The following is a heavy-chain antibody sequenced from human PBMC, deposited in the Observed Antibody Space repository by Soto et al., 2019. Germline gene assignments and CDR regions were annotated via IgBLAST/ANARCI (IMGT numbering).Heavy chain of an antibody. CDR2: IWYDGSNK. CDR3: ARAGSSWSPDYYFDY. CDR1: GFTFSSYA. D-gene: IGHD6-13*01. Sequence: PGGSLRLSCAASGFTFSSYAMSWVRQAPGKGLEWVAVIWYDGSNKYYADSVKGRFTISRDNSKNTLYLQMNSLRAEDTAVYYCARAGSSWSPDYYFDYWGQGTLVTVSS. J-gene: IGHJ4*02. V-gene: IGHV3-33*08.